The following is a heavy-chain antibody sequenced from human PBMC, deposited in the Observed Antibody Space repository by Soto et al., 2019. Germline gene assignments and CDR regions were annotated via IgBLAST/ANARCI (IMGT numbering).Heavy chain of an antibody. CDR3: GRLNYYDSGSYYYYFDY. CDR1: GGSISNNY. D-gene: IGHD3-10*01. V-gene: IGHV4-59*08. Sequence: SETLSLTCTVSGGSISNNYWSWIRQPPGKRLEWIGYIYYSGSTTYNPSLKSRVTISVDTSKNHFSLKLSSVTAADTAVYYCGRLNYYDSGSYYYYFDYWGQGTLVTVSS. J-gene: IGHJ4*02. CDR2: IYYSGST.